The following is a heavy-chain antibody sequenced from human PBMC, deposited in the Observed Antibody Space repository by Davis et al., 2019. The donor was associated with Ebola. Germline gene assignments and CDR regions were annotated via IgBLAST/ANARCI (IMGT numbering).Heavy chain of an antibody. CDR3: AKDLGTLAVAGLDY. D-gene: IGHD6-19*01. CDR2: IAYDGKNK. Sequence: PGGSLRLSCAASGFIFRMYGMHWVRQAPGKGLEWVAVIAYDGKNKYYVDSVKGRFTISRDNSKYTLYLQMNSLRAEDTAVYYCAKDLGTLAVAGLDYWGQGTLVTVSS. J-gene: IGHJ4*02. V-gene: IGHV3-30*18. CDR1: GFIFRMYG.